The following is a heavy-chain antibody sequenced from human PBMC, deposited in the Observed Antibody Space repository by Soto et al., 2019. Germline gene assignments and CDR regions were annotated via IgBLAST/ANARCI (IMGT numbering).Heavy chain of an antibody. Sequence: GASVKVSCKASGYTFTSYYMHWVRQAPGQGLEWMGIINPSGGSTSYAQKFQGRVTMTRDTSTSTVYMELSSLRSEDTAVYYCARAQPQYSDILTGYYEGEYFQHWGQGTLVNVSS. CDR3: ARAQPQYSDILTGYYEGEYFQH. D-gene: IGHD3-9*01. CDR1: GYTFTSYY. V-gene: IGHV1-46*03. J-gene: IGHJ1*01. CDR2: INPSGGST.